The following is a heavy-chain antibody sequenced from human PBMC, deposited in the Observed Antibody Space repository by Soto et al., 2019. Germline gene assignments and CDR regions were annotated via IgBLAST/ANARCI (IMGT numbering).Heavy chain of an antibody. CDR3: ARVLTPGTTSYYMDV. CDR1: GYTFTSYG. D-gene: IGHD1-7*01. CDR2: ISAYNGNT. Sequence: QVQLVQSGAEVKKPGASVKVSCKASGYTFTSYGISWVRQAPGQGLEWMGWISAYNGNTNYAQKLQGRVTMTTDKSPSTAYMELRSLRSDDTAVYYCARVLTPGTTSYYMDVWGKGTTVTVAS. J-gene: IGHJ6*03. V-gene: IGHV1-18*01.